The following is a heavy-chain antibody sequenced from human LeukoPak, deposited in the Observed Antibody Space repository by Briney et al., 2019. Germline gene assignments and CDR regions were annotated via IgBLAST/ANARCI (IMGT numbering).Heavy chain of an antibody. D-gene: IGHD5-18*01. Sequence: PGGSLRLSCAASGFTFSSYEMNWVRQAPGPGQEWVSYISSSGSTIYYADSVNGRFTISRDNAKNSLYLQMNSLRAEDTAVYYCARAPGGYSYGTPNFDYWGQGTLVTVSS. V-gene: IGHV3-48*03. J-gene: IGHJ4*02. CDR2: ISSSGSTI. CDR3: ARAPGGYSYGTPNFDY. CDR1: GFTFSSYE.